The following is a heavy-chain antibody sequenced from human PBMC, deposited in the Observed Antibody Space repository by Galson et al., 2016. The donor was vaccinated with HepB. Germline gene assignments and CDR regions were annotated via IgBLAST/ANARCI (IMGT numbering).Heavy chain of an antibody. CDR3: VRGGDFWSGYYRKDFDY. CDR1: GFTFSSHG. Sequence: SLRLSCAASGFTFSSHGMHWVRQAPGKGLEWVAVVWHDGSNKYYGDSVKGRFIISRDYSKSTLSLQMNSLRAEDTAIYYCVRGGDFWSGYYRKDFDYWGQGTPVTVSS. D-gene: IGHD3-3*01. J-gene: IGHJ4*02. V-gene: IGHV3-33*01. CDR2: VWHDGSNK.